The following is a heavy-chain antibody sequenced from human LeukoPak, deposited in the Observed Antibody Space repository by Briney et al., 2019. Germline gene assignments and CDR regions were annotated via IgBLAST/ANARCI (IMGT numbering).Heavy chain of an antibody. CDR2: ISSSSSYI. CDR1: GFTFSSYS. D-gene: IGHD6-13*01. V-gene: IGHV3-21*01. CDR3: ARGRRIAAAGLYYFDY. Sequence: GGSLRLSCAASGFTFSSYSMNWVRQAPGKGLEWVSSISSSSSYIYYADSVKGRFTISRDNAKNSLYPQMNSLRAEDTAVYYCARGRRIAAAGLYYFDYWGQGTLVTVSS. J-gene: IGHJ4*02.